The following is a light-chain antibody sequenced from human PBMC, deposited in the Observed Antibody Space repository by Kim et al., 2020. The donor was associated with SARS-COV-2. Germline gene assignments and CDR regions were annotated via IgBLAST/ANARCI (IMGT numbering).Light chain of an antibody. CDR2: AAS. CDR1: RTIRNY. V-gene: IGKV1-39*01. Sequence: SVSVGDRVTITCRASRTIRNYMNWYQQKPGNAPKVLMYAASSLQGGVPSRFSGSGSGTDFTLTINSLQPEDSATYYCQQSYSTPYTFGQGTKLEI. CDR3: QQSYSTPYT. J-gene: IGKJ2*01.